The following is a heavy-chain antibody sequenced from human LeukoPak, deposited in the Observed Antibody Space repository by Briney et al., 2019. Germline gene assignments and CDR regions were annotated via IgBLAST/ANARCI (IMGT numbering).Heavy chain of an antibody. CDR1: GGSISSGSHY. V-gene: IGHV4-39*07. J-gene: IGHJ4*02. CDR3: AREYCSTTTSCYLGKPATESYFDC. CDR2: MFHSGST. D-gene: IGHD2-2*01. Sequence: PSETLSLTCTVSGGSISSGSHYWGWIRQPPGKGLEWIGSMFHSGSTYHNPSLKSRVTISLGPSKNQFSLKLSSVTAADTAVYYCAREYCSTTTSCYLGKPATESYFDCWGQGTLVTASS.